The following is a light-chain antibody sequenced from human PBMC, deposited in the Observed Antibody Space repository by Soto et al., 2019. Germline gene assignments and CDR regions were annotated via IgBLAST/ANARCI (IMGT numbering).Light chain of an antibody. CDR1: QSINGW. Sequence: DIQLTQSPSTLSASVGDRVTITCRASQSINGWLAWYQQKPGQAPNLLIYKASTLESGVPSRFSGSGSGTEFTLTVSSLQPEDFATYYCLQDHDDSWTFGQGTRWIS. J-gene: IGKJ1*01. V-gene: IGKV1-5*03. CDR3: LQDHDDSWT. CDR2: KAS.